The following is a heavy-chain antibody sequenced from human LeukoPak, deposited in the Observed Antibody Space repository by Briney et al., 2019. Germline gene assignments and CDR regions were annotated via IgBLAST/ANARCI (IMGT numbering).Heavy chain of an antibody. CDR3: AERSCSGGSCNFDY. J-gene: IGHJ4*02. CDR2: ISNSGGST. D-gene: IGHD2-15*01. CDR1: GFTFSSYA. V-gene: IGHV3-23*01. Sequence: PGGSLRLSCAASGFTFSSYAMSWVRQAPGKGLEWVSAISNSGGSTNYADSVKGRFTISRDNSKNTLYLQMNSLRAEDTAVYYCAERSCSGGSCNFDYWGQGTLVTVSS.